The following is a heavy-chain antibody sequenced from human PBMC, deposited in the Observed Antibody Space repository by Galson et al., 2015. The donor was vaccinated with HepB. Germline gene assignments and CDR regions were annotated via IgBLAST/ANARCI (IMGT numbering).Heavy chain of an antibody. V-gene: IGHV3-30*18. Sequence: SLRLSCAVSGFAFHSYTMHWVGQAPGPGLEWVAVIAYDPRTKYYTDFVTGRFTISRDNSKNTLYLQMNGLRAEDTAAYYCAKAMLKYWSIPLSYNMDVWGKGTTVTVSS. CDR1: GFAFHSYT. J-gene: IGHJ6*03. CDR3: AKAMLKYWSIPLSYNMDV. CDR2: IAYDPRTK. D-gene: IGHD2-8*02.